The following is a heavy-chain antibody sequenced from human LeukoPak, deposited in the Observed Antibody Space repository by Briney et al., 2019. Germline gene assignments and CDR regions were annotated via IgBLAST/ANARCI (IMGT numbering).Heavy chain of an antibody. J-gene: IGHJ4*02. Sequence: GASVKVSCKASGYTFTGYYMHWVRQAPGQGLEWMGWINPNSGGTNYAQKFQGRVTMTRDTSISTAYMELSRLRSDDTAVYYCARADGSWYAPNLYWGQGTLVTVSS. CDR1: GYTFTGYY. V-gene: IGHV1-2*02. CDR2: INPNSGGT. CDR3: ARADGSWYAPNLY. D-gene: IGHD6-13*01.